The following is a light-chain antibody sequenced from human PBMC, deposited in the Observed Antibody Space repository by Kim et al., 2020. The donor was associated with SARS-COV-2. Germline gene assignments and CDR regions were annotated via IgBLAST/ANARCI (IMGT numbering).Light chain of an antibody. CDR3: AAWDDSLSGWV. CDR2: RNN. CDR1: SSNIGSNY. J-gene: IGLJ3*02. V-gene: IGLV1-47*01. Sequence: GQRVTISCSGSSSNIGSNYVYWYQQLPGTAPKLHIYRNNQRPSGVPDRFSGSKSGTSAFLAISGLRSEDEADYYCAAWDDSLSGWVFGGGTKLTVL.